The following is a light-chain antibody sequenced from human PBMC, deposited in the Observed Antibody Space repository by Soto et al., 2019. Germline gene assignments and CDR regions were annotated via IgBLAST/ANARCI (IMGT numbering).Light chain of an antibody. CDR3: AAWDDSLNGWV. Sequence: QSVLTQPPSASGTPGQRVTMSCSGSKSNIGGNTVNWYQQLPGTAPKLVIHSNNQRPSGVPDRFSGSKSGTSASLAISGLQSEDEADYYCAAWDDSLNGWVFGGGTKLTVL. CDR1: KSNIGGNT. V-gene: IGLV1-44*01. J-gene: IGLJ3*02. CDR2: SNN.